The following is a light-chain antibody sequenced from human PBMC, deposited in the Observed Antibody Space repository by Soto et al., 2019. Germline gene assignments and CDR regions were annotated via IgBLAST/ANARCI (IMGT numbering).Light chain of an antibody. Sequence: QSVLTQPPSVSGAPGQRVTISCTGSSSNIGAGYDVHWYQQLPGTAPKLLIYGNSNRPSGVPDRFSGSKSGTSASLAITGLQAEDEADYYCQSYDSSLSGVVFGGGTKLTLL. CDR3: QSYDSSLSGVV. CDR1: SSNIGAGYD. CDR2: GNS. J-gene: IGLJ2*01. V-gene: IGLV1-40*01.